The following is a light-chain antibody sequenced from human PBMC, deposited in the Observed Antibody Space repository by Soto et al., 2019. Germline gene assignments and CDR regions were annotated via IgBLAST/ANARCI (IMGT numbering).Light chain of an antibody. CDR2: WAS. CDR1: QSVLYSSNNKNY. CDR3: QQYYSPPPA. Sequence: DIVMTQSPDSLAVSLGERATINCKSSQSVLYSSNNKNYLAWYQQKPGQTPKLLMYWASTRESGVPDRFSGSGSGTDFTLTISSLQAEDVAVYYCQQYYSPPPAFGQGTKVEIK. V-gene: IGKV4-1*01. J-gene: IGKJ1*01.